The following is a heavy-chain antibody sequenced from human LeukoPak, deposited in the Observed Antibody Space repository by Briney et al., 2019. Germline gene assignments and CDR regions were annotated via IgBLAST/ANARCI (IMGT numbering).Heavy chain of an antibody. CDR2: INHSGST. D-gene: IGHD2-2*01. CDR1: GGSFSGYY. CDR3: ARGLIGYCSSTSCYHDQKRTGTTSHYFDY. J-gene: IGHJ4*02. V-gene: IGHV4-34*01. Sequence: SETLSLTCAVYGGSFSGYYWSWIRQPPGKGLEWIGEINHSGSTNYNPSLKSRVTISVDTSKNQFFLKLSSVTAADTAVYYCARGLIGYCSSTSCYHDQKRTGTTSHYFDYWGQGTLVTVSS.